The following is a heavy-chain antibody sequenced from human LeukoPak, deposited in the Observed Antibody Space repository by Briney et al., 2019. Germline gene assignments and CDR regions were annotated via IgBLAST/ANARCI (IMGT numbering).Heavy chain of an antibody. Sequence: GGSLRLSCAASGFTFSSYGMHWVHQAPGKGLEWVAVISYDGSNKYYADSVKGRFTISRDNSKNTLYLQMNSLRAEDTAVYYCAKVDCSSTSCYYGMDVWGKGTTVTVSS. J-gene: IGHJ6*04. D-gene: IGHD2-2*01. V-gene: IGHV3-30*18. CDR2: ISYDGSNK. CDR3: AKVDCSSTSCYYGMDV. CDR1: GFTFSSYG.